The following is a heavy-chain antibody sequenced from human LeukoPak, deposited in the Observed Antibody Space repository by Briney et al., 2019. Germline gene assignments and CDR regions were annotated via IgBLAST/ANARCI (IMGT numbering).Heavy chain of an antibody. V-gene: IGHV1-3*01. D-gene: IGHD3-10*01. J-gene: IGHJ4*02. CDR2: INAGNGNT. CDR1: GGTFSSYA. Sequence: ASVKVSCKASGGTFSSYAISWVRQAPGQRLEWMGWINAGNGNTKYSQKFQGRVTITRDTSASTAYMELSSLRSEDTAVYYCARDLGSYYGSGSTDYWGQGTLVTVSS. CDR3: ARDLGSYYGSGSTDY.